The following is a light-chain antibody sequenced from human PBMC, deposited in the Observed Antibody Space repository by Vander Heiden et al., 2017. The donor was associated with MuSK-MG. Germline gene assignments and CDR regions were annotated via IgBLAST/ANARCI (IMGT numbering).Light chain of an antibody. CDR1: SPNIGAGYA. J-gene: IGLJ1*01. CDR2: GNS. V-gene: IGLV1-40*01. CDR3: QSYDSSYV. Sequence: QSVLTQPPSVSGAPGQRVTLSCTGSSPNIGAGYAVRWYQQLPGTAPKRLIYGNSNRPSGVPDRFSGSKSGTSASLAITGLQAEDEADYYCQSYDSSYVFGTGTKVTVL.